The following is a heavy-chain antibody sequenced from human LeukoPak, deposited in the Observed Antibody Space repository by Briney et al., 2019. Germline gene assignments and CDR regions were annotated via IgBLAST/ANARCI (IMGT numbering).Heavy chain of an antibody. CDR3: AKGARWLLLGSYGP. D-gene: IGHD3-22*01. V-gene: IGHV3-21*04. J-gene: IGHJ5*02. Sequence: PGGSLRLSCAASGFTFSSYTMNWVRQAPGKGLEWVSSISTGSSYIYYANSVKGRFTISRDNAKNSLYLQMNSLRAEDTALYYCAKGARWLLLGSYGPWGQGTLVTVSS. CDR2: ISTGSSYI. CDR1: GFTFSSYT.